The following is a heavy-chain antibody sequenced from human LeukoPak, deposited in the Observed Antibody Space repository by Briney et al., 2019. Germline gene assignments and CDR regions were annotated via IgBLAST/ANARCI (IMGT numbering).Heavy chain of an antibody. D-gene: IGHD5-18*01. CDR2: ISYDGSNK. V-gene: IGHV3-30*04. CDR3: ANGDTAMVMGAFYYYYGMDV. Sequence: GGSLRLSCAASGFTFSSYAMHWVRQAPGKGLEWVAVISYDGSNKYYADSVKGRFTISRDNSKNALYLQMNSLRAEDTAVYYCANGDTAMVMGAFYYYYGMDVWGQGTTVTVSS. CDR1: GFTFSSYA. J-gene: IGHJ6*02.